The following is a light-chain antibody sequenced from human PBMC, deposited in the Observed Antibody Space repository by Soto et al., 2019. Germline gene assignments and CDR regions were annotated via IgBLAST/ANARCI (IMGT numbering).Light chain of an antibody. J-gene: IGKJ5*01. CDR2: DAY. V-gene: IGKV3-11*01. CDR3: QQRHMWTIT. CDR1: QSFRGL. Sequence: EVVLTQSPVTLSLSQGERATLSCRASQSFRGLLAWYKQKPGQDPRILIYDAYNRATGIPPRFSGIGSGTDFNLTISSLETEDSAVYECQQRHMWTITVGQGTRREIK.